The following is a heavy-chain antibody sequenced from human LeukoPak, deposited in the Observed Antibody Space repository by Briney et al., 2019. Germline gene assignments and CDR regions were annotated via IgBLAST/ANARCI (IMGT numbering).Heavy chain of an antibody. CDR3: ARGDYYYGSEY. CDR1: GFTVSSNS. Sequence: PGGSLRLSCTVSGFTVSSNSMSWVRQAPGKGLEWVANIKKDGSEKYYADSVKGRFTISRDNSKNTLYLQMNSLRAEDTAVYYCARGDYYYGSEYWGQGTLVTVSS. D-gene: IGHD3-10*01. V-gene: IGHV3-7*03. CDR2: IKKDGSEK. J-gene: IGHJ4*02.